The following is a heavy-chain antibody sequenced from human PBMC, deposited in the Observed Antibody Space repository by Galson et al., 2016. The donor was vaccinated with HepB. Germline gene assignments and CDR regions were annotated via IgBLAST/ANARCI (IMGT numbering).Heavy chain of an antibody. D-gene: IGHD2-21*02. V-gene: IGHV4-61*01. Sequence: SETLSLTCTVSGGSVSSASYYWSWIRQPPGKGLEWIGYIHHSGSTYYHPSLRSRVTISVDTSRNQFSLKLSSVTAADTARYYCARGGTHCGGDCNSDPFEYWGQGTLVTVSS. J-gene: IGHJ4*02. CDR2: IHHSGST. CDR3: ARGGTHCGGDCNSDPFEY. CDR1: GGSVSSASYY.